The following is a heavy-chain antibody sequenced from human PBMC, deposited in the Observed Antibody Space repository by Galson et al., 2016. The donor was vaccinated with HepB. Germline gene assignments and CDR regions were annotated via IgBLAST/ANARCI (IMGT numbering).Heavy chain of an antibody. D-gene: IGHD6-25*01. CDR1: GASIRDYY. J-gene: IGHJ3*01. CDR2: IHYSGTT. V-gene: IGHV4-59*01. Sequence: SLTCTVSGASIRDYYWSWIRQPPGKGLEWIAYIHYSGTTNYNPSLKSRVTISMDTSKSQLSLKLSSVTAADTAMYYCARDPRAAHLSVWGQGTMVTVSA. CDR3: ARDPRAAHLSV.